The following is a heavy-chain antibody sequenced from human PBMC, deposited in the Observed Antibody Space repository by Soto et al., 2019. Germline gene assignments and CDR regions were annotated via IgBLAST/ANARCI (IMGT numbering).Heavy chain of an antibody. D-gene: IGHD3-22*01. CDR3: ARGATYYYDSSGYYFTPVPWSHSDY. CDR1: GFTFSSYG. Sequence: GGSLRLSCAASGFTFSSYGMHWVRQAPGKGLEWVAVIWYDGSNKYYADSVKGRFTISRDNSKNTLYLQMNSLRAEDTAVYYCARGATYYYDSSGYYFTPVPWSHSDYWGQGTLVTVSS. J-gene: IGHJ4*02. CDR2: IWYDGSNK. V-gene: IGHV3-33*01.